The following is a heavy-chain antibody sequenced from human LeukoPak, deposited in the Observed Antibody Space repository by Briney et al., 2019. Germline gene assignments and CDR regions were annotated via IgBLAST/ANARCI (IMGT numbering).Heavy chain of an antibody. J-gene: IGHJ5*02. Sequence: SETLSLTCTVSGGSNSSGGYYWSWIPQHPGKGLEWIGYIYYSGSTYYNPSLKSRVTISVDTSKNQFSLKLSSVTAADTAVYYCARVATPVFDPWGQGTLVTVSS. CDR3: ARVATPVFDP. CDR2: IYYSGST. V-gene: IGHV4-31*03. CDR1: GGSNSSGGYY. D-gene: IGHD2-15*01.